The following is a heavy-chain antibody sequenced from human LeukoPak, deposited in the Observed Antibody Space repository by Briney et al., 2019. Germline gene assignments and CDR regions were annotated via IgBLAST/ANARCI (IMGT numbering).Heavy chain of an antibody. D-gene: IGHD1-26*01. CDR1: GFTVSSNY. J-gene: IGHJ3*02. V-gene: IGHV3-53*01. Sequence: GGSLRLSCAASGFTVSSNYMSWVRQAPGKGLEWVSVIYSGGSTYYADSVKGRFTISRDNSKNTLYLQMNSLRAEDTAVYYCATAVWDSAFDIWGQGTVVTVSS. CDR2: IYSGGST. CDR3: ATAVWDSAFDI.